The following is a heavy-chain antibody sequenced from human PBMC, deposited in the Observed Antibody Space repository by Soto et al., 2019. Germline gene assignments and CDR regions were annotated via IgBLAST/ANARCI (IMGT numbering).Heavy chain of an antibody. D-gene: IGHD3-10*01. V-gene: IGHV3-74*01. CDR1: GFTFSSYW. CDR3: ARVLPPKITMVRGVMDS. Sequence: GGSLRLSCAASGFTFSSYWMHWVRQAPGKGLVWVSRINSDGSSTSYADSVKGRFTISRDKAKNTLYLQMNSLRAEDTAVYYCARVLPPKITMVRGVMDSWGQGTLVTVSS. CDR2: INSDGSST. J-gene: IGHJ4*02.